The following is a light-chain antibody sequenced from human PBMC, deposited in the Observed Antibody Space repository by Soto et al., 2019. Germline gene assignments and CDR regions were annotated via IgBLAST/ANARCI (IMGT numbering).Light chain of an antibody. CDR2: WAS. Sequence: IVMTQSPDSLAVSLVERATINCKSSYSLLYSSNNKNYLAWYQQKPGQPPKLLIYWASTRESGVPDRFSGSGSGTDFTLTISSLQAEDVAIYYCQQYYGTLYTFGQGTKVDSK. CDR3: QQYYGTLYT. CDR1: YSLLYSSNNKNY. J-gene: IGKJ2*01. V-gene: IGKV4-1*01.